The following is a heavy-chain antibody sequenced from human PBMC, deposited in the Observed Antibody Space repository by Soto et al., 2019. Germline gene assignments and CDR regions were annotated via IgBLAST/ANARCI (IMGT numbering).Heavy chain of an antibody. J-gene: IGHJ6*02. V-gene: IGHV1-18*01. D-gene: IGHD3-10*01. CDR1: GYSFTSYG. Sequence: QVQLVQSGAEVKKPGASVKVSCKASGYSFTSYGISWVRQAPGQGLEWMGWISAYNGKTNYAQKLQGSVTITTDTSTSTANMELRSLRADDTAVYYCARDNGFGESDVWGQGTTVTVSS. CDR3: ARDNGFGESDV. CDR2: ISAYNGKT.